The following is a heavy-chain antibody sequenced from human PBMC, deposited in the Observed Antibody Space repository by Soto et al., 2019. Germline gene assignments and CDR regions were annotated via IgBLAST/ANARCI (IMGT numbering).Heavy chain of an antibody. CDR1: GFTFSSYA. CDR3: ARTPRGQWELPYYYYGMDV. CDR2: ISYDGSNK. Sequence: QVQLVESGGGVVQPGRSLRLSCAASGFTFSSYAMHWVRQAPGTGLEWVAVISYDGSNKYYADSVKGRFTISRDNSKNTLYLQMTSQSAEDTALYYCARTPRGQWELPYYYYGMDVWGQGTTVTVSS. V-gene: IGHV3-30-3*01. J-gene: IGHJ6*02. D-gene: IGHD1-26*01.